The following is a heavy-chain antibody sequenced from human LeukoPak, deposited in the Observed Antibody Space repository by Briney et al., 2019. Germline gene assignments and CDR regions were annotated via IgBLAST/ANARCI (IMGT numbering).Heavy chain of an antibody. CDR1: GGTFSSYA. CDR2: IIPIFGTA. V-gene: IGHV1-69*05. Sequence: ASVKVSCTASGGTFSSYAISWVRQAPGQGLEWMGGIIPIFGTANYAQKFQGRVTITTDESTSTAYMELSSLRSEDTAVYYCASRLTYGSGSYYVHWGQGTLVTVSS. CDR3: ASRLTYGSGSYYVH. J-gene: IGHJ4*02. D-gene: IGHD3-10*01.